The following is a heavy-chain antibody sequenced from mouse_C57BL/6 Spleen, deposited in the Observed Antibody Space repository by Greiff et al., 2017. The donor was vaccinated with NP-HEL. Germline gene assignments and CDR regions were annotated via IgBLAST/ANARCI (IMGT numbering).Heavy chain of an antibody. CDR3: ARSYYYGSRGYAMDY. Sequence: VQLQQSGPELVKPGASVKIPCKASGYTFTDYNMDWVKQSHGKSLEWIGDINPNNGGTIYNQKFKGKATLTVDKSSSTAYMELRSLTSEDTAVYYCARSYYYGSRGYAMDYWGQGASVTVSS. J-gene: IGHJ4*01. D-gene: IGHD1-1*01. CDR2: INPNNGGT. V-gene: IGHV1-18*01. CDR1: GYTFTDYN.